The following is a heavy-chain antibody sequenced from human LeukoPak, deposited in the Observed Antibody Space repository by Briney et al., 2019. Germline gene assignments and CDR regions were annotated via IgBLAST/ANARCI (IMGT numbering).Heavy chain of an antibody. V-gene: IGHV3-30*02. CDR3: AKMYGSGSYYIQGLFDP. CDR1: GFTFSSYG. CDR2: IRYDGSNK. D-gene: IGHD3-10*01. J-gene: IGHJ5*02. Sequence: GGSLRLSCAASGFTFSSYGMHWVRQAPGKGLEWVAFIRYDGSNKYYADSVKGRFTISRDNSKNTLYLQMNSLRAEDTAVYYCAKMYGSGSYYIQGLFDPWGQGTLVTVSS.